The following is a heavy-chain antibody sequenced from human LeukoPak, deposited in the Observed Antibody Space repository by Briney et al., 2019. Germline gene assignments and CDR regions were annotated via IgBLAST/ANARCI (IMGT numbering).Heavy chain of an antibody. D-gene: IGHD6-19*01. CDR1: GGSMSSESEY. CDR3: ARLNRVIIAVAGTPRYYYYYMDV. CDR2: VYNTGST. V-gene: IGHV4-39*01. Sequence: PSETLSLTCSVSGGSMSSESEYWGWIRQTPGKGLEWIGSVYNTGSTDYNPSLKRRFSISIDTSKNQFSLKLSSVTAADTAVYYCARLNRVIIAVAGTPRYYYYYMDVWGKGTTVTISS. J-gene: IGHJ6*03.